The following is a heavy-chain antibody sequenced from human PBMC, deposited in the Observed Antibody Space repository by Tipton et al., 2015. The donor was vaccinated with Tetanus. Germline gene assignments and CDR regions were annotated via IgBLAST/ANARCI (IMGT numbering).Heavy chain of an antibody. CDR3: ARGWGSSWYYFDY. CDR2: IYYTGNT. V-gene: IGHV4-31*03. J-gene: IGHJ4*02. D-gene: IGHD6-13*01. CDR1: GGSINSGGYY. Sequence: TLSLTCTVSGGSINSGGYYWSWLRQHPGKGLEWIGYIYYTGNTYYNPSLKSRVTISVDTSNNQFTLRLISVTAADTAVYCCARGWGSSWYYFDYWGQGILVTVSS.